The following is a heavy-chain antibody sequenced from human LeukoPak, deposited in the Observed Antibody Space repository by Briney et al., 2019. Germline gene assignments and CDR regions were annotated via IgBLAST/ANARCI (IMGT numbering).Heavy chain of an antibody. J-gene: IGHJ3*02. CDR3: ARLTGGDAFDI. CDR1: GFTFSSYS. V-gene: IGHV3-48*04. D-gene: IGHD7-27*01. Sequence: GGSLRLSCAASGFTFSSYSMNWVRQAPGKGLEWVSYISSSSSTIYYADSVKGRFTISRDNAKNSLYLQMNSLRAEDTAVYYCARLTGGDAFDIWGQGTMVTVSS. CDR2: ISSSSSTI.